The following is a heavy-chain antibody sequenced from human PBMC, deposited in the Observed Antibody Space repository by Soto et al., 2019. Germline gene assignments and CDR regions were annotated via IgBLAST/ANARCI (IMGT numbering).Heavy chain of an antibody. J-gene: IGHJ4*02. CDR3: AKGEVRGIIPSYFDY. V-gene: IGHV1-3*01. CDR1: GYTFKAYA. CDR2: INSGNGKT. Sequence: ASVKVSCKGSGYTFKAYAMHWVRQAPGHRLEWMGWINSGNGKTKYSQKFQDRVTITSDTSAKTAYMELRSLGSEDTAVYYCAKGEVRGIIPSYFDYWGLGTLVTVSS. D-gene: IGHD3-10*01.